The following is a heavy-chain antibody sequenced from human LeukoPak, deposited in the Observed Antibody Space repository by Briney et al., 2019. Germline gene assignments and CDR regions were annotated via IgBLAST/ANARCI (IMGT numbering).Heavy chain of an antibody. D-gene: IGHD3-16*01. CDR1: GGSISSSTYY. J-gene: IGHJ4*02. CDR2: IYYSGST. CDR3: VRGSTLRHYQY. V-gene: IGHV4-39*01. Sequence: SETLSLTCTVSGGSISSSTYYWGWIRRPPGKGLDWIGSIYYSGSTYYNPSLKSRVTVSVDTSKNQFSLERTSVTAADTAVFYCVRGSTLRHYQYWGQGILVTVSS.